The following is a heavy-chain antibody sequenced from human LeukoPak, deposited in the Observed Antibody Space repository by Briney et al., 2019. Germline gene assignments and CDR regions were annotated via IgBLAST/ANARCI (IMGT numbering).Heavy chain of an antibody. D-gene: IGHD6-13*01. V-gene: IGHV4-39*01. J-gene: IGHJ4*02. CDR3: ARHLGSSWYEGLDF. CDR1: VGPISSSRYY. CDR2: IYYSGSN. Sequence: SETLSLTCTVSVGPISSSRYYWGWIRQPPRKGLEWNGCIYYSGSNYYNTSPKSRFTISVDTSNNQFYLKLSSVTAADTAVYYCARHLGSSWYEGLDFWGQGTLVTVSS.